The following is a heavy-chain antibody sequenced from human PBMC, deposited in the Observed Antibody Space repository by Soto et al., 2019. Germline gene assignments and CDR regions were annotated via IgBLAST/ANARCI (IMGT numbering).Heavy chain of an antibody. J-gene: IGHJ6*02. CDR1: GGSISSSNW. D-gene: IGHD1-7*01. Sequence: QVQLQESGPGLVKPSGTLSLTCAVSGGSISSSNWWSWVRQPPGKGLEWIGEIYHSGSTNYNPSLKSRVTITVDKSKNQFSLKLSSVTAADTAVYYCARDPVAGNNWNYVGYYYYGMDVWGQGTTVTVSS. CDR3: ARDPVAGNNWNYVGYYYYGMDV. V-gene: IGHV4-4*02. CDR2: IYHSGST.